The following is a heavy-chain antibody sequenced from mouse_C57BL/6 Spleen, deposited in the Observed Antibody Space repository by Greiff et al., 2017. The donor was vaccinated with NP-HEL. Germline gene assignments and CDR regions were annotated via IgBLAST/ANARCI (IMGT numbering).Heavy chain of an antibody. CDR1: GYTFPSYW. V-gene: IGHV1-50*01. Sequence: VQLQQPGAELVKPGASVKLSCKASGYTFPSYWMQWVKQRPGQGLEWIGEIDPSDSYTNYNQKFKGKATLTVDTSASTAYMQLSSLTSEDSAVYYCAREGRGYFDVWGTGTTVTVSS. CDR3: AREGRGYFDV. CDR2: IDPSDSYT. J-gene: IGHJ1*03.